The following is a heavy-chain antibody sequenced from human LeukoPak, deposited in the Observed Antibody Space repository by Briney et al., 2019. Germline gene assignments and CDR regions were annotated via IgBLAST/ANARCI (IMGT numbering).Heavy chain of an antibody. CDR1: GFTFSSYW. CDR3: ARGITTVTLFAFDI. J-gene: IGHJ3*02. D-gene: IGHD4-11*01. CDR2: IKQDGSEK. Sequence: GGSLRLSCAASGFTFSSYWMSWVRQAPGKGLEWVANIKQDGSEKYYVDSVKGRFTISRDNAKNSLYLQMNSLRAEDTAVYYCARGITTVTLFAFDIWGQGTMVTVSS. V-gene: IGHV3-7*01.